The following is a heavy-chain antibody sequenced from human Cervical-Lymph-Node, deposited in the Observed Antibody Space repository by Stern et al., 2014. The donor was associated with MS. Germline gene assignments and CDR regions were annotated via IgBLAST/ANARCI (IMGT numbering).Heavy chain of an antibody. CDR2: VYHSGRA. V-gene: IGHV4-4*02. J-gene: IGHJ4*02. CDR1: GASISSNYW. D-gene: IGHD3-10*01. CDR3: ARGGGSWTYLF. Sequence: VQLVESGPGLVKPSGTLSLTCAVSGASISSNYWWSWVRQSPGKGLEWIGEVYHSGRAVYNPYLQSRVTIYADTSKDTFSLELFSVTAADTAMYYCARGGGSWTYLFWGQGTLVAVSS.